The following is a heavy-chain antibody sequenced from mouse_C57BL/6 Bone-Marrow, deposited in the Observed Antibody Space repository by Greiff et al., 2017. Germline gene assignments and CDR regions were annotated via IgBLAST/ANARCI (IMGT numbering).Heavy chain of an antibody. Sequence: VKLQESGPGLVQPSQSLSITCTVSGFSLTSYGVHWVRQSPGKGLEWLGVIWSGGSTDYNAAFISRLRISKANSKSQVFLKMNSLHADDTAIYYCARNDYYGSSPFAYWGQGTLVTVAA. CDR1: GFSLTSYG. V-gene: IGHV2-2*01. D-gene: IGHD1-1*01. CDR2: IWSGGST. J-gene: IGHJ3*01. CDR3: ARNDYYGSSPFAY.